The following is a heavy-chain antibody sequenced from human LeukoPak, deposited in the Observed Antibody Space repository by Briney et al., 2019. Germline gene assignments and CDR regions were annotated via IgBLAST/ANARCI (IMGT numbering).Heavy chain of an antibody. D-gene: IGHD5-18*01. CDR2: ISSSSTTI. CDR3: AREGYSYGRNYFDY. Sequence: GGSLRLSCAASGFTFSSCSMNWVRQAPGKGLEWVSYISSSSTTIYYADSVKGRFTVSRDNAKNSLYLQMNSLRDEDTTVYYCAREGYSYGRNYFDYWGQGTLVTVSS. CDR1: GFTFSSCS. V-gene: IGHV3-48*02. J-gene: IGHJ4*02.